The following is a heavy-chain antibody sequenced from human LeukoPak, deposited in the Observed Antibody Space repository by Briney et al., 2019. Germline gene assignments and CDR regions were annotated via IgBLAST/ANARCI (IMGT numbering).Heavy chain of an antibody. Sequence: PGGSLRLSCAASGFTFSSYSMNWVRQAPGKGLEWVSSISSSSSYIYYADSVKGRFTISRDNAKNSLYLQMNSLRAEDTAVYYCARVRSERTYYYYYYMDVWGKGTTVTVSS. J-gene: IGHJ6*03. V-gene: IGHV3-21*01. CDR1: GFTFSSYS. CDR3: ARVRSERTYYYYYYMDV. CDR2: ISSSSSYI.